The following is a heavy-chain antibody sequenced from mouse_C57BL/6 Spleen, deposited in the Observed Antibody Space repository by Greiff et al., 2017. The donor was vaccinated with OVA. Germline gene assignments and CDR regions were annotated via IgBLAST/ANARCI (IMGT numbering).Heavy chain of an antibody. CDR2: IDPEDGET. Sequence: EVKLVESGAELVKPGASVKLSCTASGFNITDYYMHWVQQRPEQGLAWIGRIDPEDGETKYAPKFQGRATITADTSSNTSYLQLSSLTSEDTADYYCARTLIYCGSSPYYAMDYWGQGTSVTVSS. D-gene: IGHD1-1*01. CDR1: GFNITDYY. J-gene: IGHJ4*01. CDR3: ARTLIYCGSSPYYAMDY. V-gene: IGHV14-2*01.